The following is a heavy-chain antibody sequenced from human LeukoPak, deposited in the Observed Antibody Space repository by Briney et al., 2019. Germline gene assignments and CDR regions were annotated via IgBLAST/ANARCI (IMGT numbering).Heavy chain of an antibody. J-gene: IGHJ5*01. CDR1: GFAFAKYW. Sequence: GESLPLSCAISGFAFAKYWRSWVRQAPGKGLEWVADVKQGGTVNFYVSSVRGRTTISRDDAKHSVSLQMDSLRVEDTAVYCYARGPNYGSRLDFFDSWGQGTQVTVSS. V-gene: IGHV3-7*01. D-gene: IGHD3-10*01. CDR2: VKQGGTVN. CDR3: ARGPNYGSRLDFFDS.